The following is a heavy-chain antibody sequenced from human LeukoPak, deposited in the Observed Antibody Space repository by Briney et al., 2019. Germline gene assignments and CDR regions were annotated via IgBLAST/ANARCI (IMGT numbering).Heavy chain of an antibody. J-gene: IGHJ4*02. Sequence: PGGSLRLSCAASGFTFSVYWMHWVRQAPGKGLVWVSRINSDGSSTIYADSVRGRFTISRDNAKNTLYLQMNSLRAEDTAVYYCAMGYCGGSCSTYYFKYWGQGTLVTVSS. CDR2: INSDGSST. CDR1: GFTFSVYW. CDR3: AMGYCGGSCSTYYFKY. V-gene: IGHV3-74*01. D-gene: IGHD2-15*01.